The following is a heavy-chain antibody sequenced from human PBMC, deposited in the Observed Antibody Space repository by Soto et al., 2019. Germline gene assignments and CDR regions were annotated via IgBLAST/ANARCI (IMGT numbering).Heavy chain of an antibody. D-gene: IGHD2-2*01. CDR2: ISGSGGST. Sequence: GGSLRLSCAASGFTFSSYAMSWVRQAPGKGLEWVSAISGSGGSTYYADSVKGRFTISRDNAKNSLYLQMNSLRAEDTAVYYCARDSNSIVVVPAAVYYMDVWGKGTTVTVSS. CDR3: ARDSNSIVVVPAAVYYMDV. J-gene: IGHJ6*03. CDR1: GFTFSSYA. V-gene: IGHV3-23*01.